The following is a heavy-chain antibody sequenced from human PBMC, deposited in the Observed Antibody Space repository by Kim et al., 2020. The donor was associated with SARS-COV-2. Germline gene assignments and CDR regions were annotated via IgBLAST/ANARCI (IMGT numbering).Heavy chain of an antibody. J-gene: IGHJ6*02. Sequence: GGSLRLSCAASGFTFSSYAMHWARQAPGKGLEWVAVTSYDGSNKNYADSVKGRFTISRDNSKNTLSLQMNSLRAEDTAVYYCARGGIEVATRGRYFYGMDVWGQGTSVTVSS. D-gene: IGHD6-19*01. CDR3: ARGGIEVATRGRYFYGMDV. CDR2: TSYDGSNK. CDR1: GFTFSSYA. V-gene: IGHV3-30-3*01.